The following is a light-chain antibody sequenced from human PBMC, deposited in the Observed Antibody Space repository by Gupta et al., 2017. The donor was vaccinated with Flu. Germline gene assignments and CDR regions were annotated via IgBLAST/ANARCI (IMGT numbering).Light chain of an antibody. CDR3: QVWDSSTEV. CDR2: RDI. J-gene: IGLJ2*01. V-gene: IGLV3-9*01. CDR1: NIENRN. Sequence: ALGQTSSITCGGNNIENRNMHWYQQKPGQAPVLVIYRDISRPAGIPERFSGSNSGNTATLTISGAQAGDEADYYCQVWDSSTEVFGGGTKLTVL.